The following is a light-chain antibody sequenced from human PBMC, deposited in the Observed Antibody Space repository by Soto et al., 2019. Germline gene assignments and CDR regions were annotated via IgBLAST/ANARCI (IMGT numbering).Light chain of an antibody. CDR1: QSVSNNY. CDR3: QQDAASPRT. V-gene: IGKV3-20*01. CDR2: GAS. J-gene: IGKJ1*01. Sequence: EVVLTQSPGTLSLSPRERATLSCRASQSVSNNYLAWYQHKPGQAPRLLIYGASNRAPGIPDRFSGSGSGPDFTLTISSLEPEAFAVYYCQQDAASPRTFGQGTLVEVK.